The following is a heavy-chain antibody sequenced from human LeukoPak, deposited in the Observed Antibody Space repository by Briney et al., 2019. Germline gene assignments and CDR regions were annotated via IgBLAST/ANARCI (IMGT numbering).Heavy chain of an antibody. CDR2: IGGSSSSI. CDR3: ARLEYNWNPRALDY. J-gene: IGHJ4*02. D-gene: IGHD1-20*01. Sequence: PGGSLRLSCAASGFTFSSYSMNWVRQAPGKGLEWVSSIGGSSSSIYYADSVKGRFTVSRDNAKNSLYLQMNGLRAEDTAVYYCARLEYNWNPRALDYWGQGTLVTVSS. CDR1: GFTFSSYS. V-gene: IGHV3-21*01.